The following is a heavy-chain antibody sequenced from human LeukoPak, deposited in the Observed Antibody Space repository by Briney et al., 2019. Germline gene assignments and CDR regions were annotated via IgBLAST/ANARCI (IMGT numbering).Heavy chain of an antibody. D-gene: IGHD1-1*01. CDR1: GFSVGSGGVA. CDR3: AHLTTSAYYYDY. J-gene: IGHJ4*02. Sequence: SGPTLLNPTETLTLTCACSGFSVGSGGVAVGWIRQPPGKALEWLGHIYWNDDDRYSTSLRSRLTFTRDTSENQVVLTMTNMDPVDTATYYCAHLTTSAYYYDYWGQGTLVTVSS. CDR2: IYWNDDD. V-gene: IGHV2-5*01.